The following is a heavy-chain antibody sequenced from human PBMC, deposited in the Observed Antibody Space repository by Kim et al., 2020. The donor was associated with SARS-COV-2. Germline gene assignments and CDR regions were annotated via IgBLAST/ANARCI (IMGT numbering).Heavy chain of an antibody. CDR2: IDHSGGT. Sequence: SETLSLTCGVYGGSFSGYYWSWIRQPPGKGLEWIGGIDHSGGTYYNPSLKSRVTISVDTSKNHFSLKLTSVTAADTAIYYCARATHCGTSTCYETGFWGQGTLVTVSS. V-gene: IGHV4-34*01. D-gene: IGHD2-2*01. CDR3: ARATHCGTSTCYETGF. J-gene: IGHJ4*02. CDR1: GGSFSGYY.